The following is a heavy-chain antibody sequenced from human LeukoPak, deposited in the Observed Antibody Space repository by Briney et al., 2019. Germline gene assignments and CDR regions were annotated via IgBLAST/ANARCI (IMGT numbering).Heavy chain of an antibody. D-gene: IGHD3-22*01. Sequence: GGSLRLSCAASGFTFSSYAMSWVRQAPGKGLEWVSAISGSGGSKHYADSVKGRFTISRDNSKNTLYLQMNSLRAEDTAVYYCAKGGDRSGYYYDYWGQGTLVTVSS. J-gene: IGHJ4*02. CDR2: ISGSGGSK. V-gene: IGHV3-23*01. CDR3: AKGGDRSGYYYDY. CDR1: GFTFSSYA.